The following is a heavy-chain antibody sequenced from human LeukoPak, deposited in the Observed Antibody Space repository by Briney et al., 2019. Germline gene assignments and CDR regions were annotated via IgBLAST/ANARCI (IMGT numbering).Heavy chain of an antibody. Sequence: SETLSLTCAVYGGSLSGYYWSWIRQPPGKGLEWIGEINHSGSTNYNPSLKSRVTISVDTSKNQFSLKLSSVTAADTAVYYCARGNSDDAFDIWGQGTMVTVSS. D-gene: IGHD1-7*01. J-gene: IGHJ3*02. CDR1: GGSLSGYY. V-gene: IGHV4-34*01. CDR2: INHSGST. CDR3: ARGNSDDAFDI.